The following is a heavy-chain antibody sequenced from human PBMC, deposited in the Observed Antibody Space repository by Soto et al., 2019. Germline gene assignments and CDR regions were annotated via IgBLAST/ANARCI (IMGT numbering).Heavy chain of an antibody. CDR2: TSYDGNNK. V-gene: IGHV3-30*19. CDR3: ARWGTTGGFDL. CDR1: GFRFKSFV. Sequence: QVQLVESGGGVVQPGASLRLSCAASGFRFKSFVMHWVRQAPGKGLEWVAFTSYDGNNKDYGDSVKGRVTVSRDNSQNTLHLQMGFLRPEDTALYYWARWGTTGGFDLWGQGTLVSVSS. D-gene: IGHD3-16*01. J-gene: IGHJ4*02.